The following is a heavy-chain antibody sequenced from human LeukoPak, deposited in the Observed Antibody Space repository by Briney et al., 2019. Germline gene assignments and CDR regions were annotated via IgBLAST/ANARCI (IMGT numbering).Heavy chain of an antibody. CDR1: GFTFSTYW. V-gene: IGHV3-7*01. CDR2: IKQDGSGE. Sequence: GGPLRLSCAASGFTFSTYWMSWVRQAPGKGLEWVANIKQDGSGEFCVDSVKGRFTFSRDNAKKSLYLQMNSLRAEDTAVYYCARGKVHDYWGQGTLVTVSS. CDR3: ARGKVHDY. J-gene: IGHJ4*02.